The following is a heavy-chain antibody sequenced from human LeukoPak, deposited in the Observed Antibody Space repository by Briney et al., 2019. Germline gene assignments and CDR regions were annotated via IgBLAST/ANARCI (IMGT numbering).Heavy chain of an antibody. V-gene: IGHV1-69*13. CDR1: GGTFSSYA. D-gene: IGHD3-10*01. CDR3: ARVSLWFGELCYFDY. CDR2: IIPIFGTA. Sequence: GASVKVSCKASGGTFSSYAISWVRQAPGQGLEWMGGIIPIFGTANYAQKFQGRVTITADESTSTAYMELSSLRSEDTAVYYCARVSLWFGELCYFDYWGQGTLVTVSS. J-gene: IGHJ4*02.